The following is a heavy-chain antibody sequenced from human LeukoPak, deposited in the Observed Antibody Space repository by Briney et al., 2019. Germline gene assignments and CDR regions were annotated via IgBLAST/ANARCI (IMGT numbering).Heavy chain of an antibody. CDR3: ARVEKVPDYYYYMDV. CDR1: GFTVSSNY. Sequence: SGGSLRLSCAASGFTVSSNYMSWVRQAPGKGLEWGSVIYSDGSTYYADSVKGRFTISRDNSKNTLYLQMNSLRAEDTAVYYCARVEKVPDYYYYMDVWGKGTTVTVSS. J-gene: IGHJ6*03. V-gene: IGHV3-53*01. CDR2: IYSDGST.